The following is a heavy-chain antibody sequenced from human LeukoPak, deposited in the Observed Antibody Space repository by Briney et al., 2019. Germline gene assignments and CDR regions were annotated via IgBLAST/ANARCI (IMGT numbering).Heavy chain of an antibody. J-gene: IGHJ4*02. D-gene: IGHD5-12*01. CDR1: GFTVSSDN. CDR2: VYSGDDGT. Sequence: GGSLRLSCAASGFTVSSDNMSWVRQVPGRGLEWVAVVYSGDDGTNYADSVGGRFTISRDDSKSTVFLQMNSLRVDDTAIYYCTKRNSGGYYDYWGQGTLVTVSS. V-gene: IGHV3-66*02. CDR3: TKRNSGGYYDY.